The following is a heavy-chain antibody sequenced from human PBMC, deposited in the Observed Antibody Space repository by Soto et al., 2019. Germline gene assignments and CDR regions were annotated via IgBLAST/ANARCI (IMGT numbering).Heavy chain of an antibody. CDR3: ASGSSSWYVCAPIDY. Sequence: GGSLRLSCAASGFTFSSYSMNRVRQAPGKGLEWVSSISSSSSYIYYADSVKGRFTISRDNAKNSLYLQMNSLRAEDTAVYYCASGSSSWYVCAPIDYWGQGTLVTVSS. V-gene: IGHV3-21*01. CDR2: ISSSSSYI. J-gene: IGHJ4*02. D-gene: IGHD6-13*01. CDR1: GFTFSSYS.